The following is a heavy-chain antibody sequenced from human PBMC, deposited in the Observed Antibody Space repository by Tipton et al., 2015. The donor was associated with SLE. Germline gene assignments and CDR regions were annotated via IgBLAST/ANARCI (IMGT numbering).Heavy chain of an antibody. Sequence: TLSLTCTVSGGSISSSSYYWGWIRQPPGKGLEWIGSIYYSGSTYYNPSIKSPVTISVDTSKNQFSLKLSSVTAADTAVYYCARGSPERVAGVDYWGQGPLVAVSP. D-gene: IGHD2-15*01. CDR1: GGSISSSSYY. V-gene: IGHV4-39*07. CDR2: IYYSGST. J-gene: IGHJ4*02. CDR3: ARGSPERVAGVDY.